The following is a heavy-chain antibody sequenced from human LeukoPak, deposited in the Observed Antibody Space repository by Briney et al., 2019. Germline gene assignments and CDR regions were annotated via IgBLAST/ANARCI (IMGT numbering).Heavy chain of an antibody. D-gene: IGHD2-21*02. Sequence: GGSLRLSCAASGFTFSSYAMSWVRQAPGKGLEWVSAISGSGGSTYYADSVKGRFTISRDNSKNTLYLQMNSLRAEDTAVYYCAKGGYIAYCGGDCYSEVFYLDAFDIWGQGTMVTVSS. V-gene: IGHV3-23*01. J-gene: IGHJ3*02. CDR1: GFTFSSYA. CDR3: AKGGYIAYCGGDCYSEVFYLDAFDI. CDR2: ISGSGGST.